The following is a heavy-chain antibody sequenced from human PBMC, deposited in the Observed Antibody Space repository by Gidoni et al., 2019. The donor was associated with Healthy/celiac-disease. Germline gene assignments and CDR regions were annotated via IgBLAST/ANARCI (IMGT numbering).Heavy chain of an antibody. CDR3: AREADTAMDYYYYGMDV. J-gene: IGHJ6*02. CDR1: GYTFTSEY. CDR2: INPSGGST. V-gene: IGHV1-46*01. D-gene: IGHD5-18*01. Sequence: QEQLVQSGGEVKKPGAAVKVAGKADGYTFTSEYMHWVRQAPGQGLEWMGIINPSGGSTSYAQKFQGRVTMTRDTSTSTVYLELSSLRSEDTAVYYCAREADTAMDYYYYGMDVWGQGTTVTVSS.